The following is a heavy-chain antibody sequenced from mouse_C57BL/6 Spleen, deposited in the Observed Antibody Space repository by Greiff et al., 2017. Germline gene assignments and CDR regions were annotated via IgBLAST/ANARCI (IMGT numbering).Heavy chain of an antibody. V-gene: IGHV1-22*01. J-gene: IGHJ2*01. CDR1: GYTFTDYN. Sequence: EVKVVESGPELVKPGASVKMSCKASGYTFTDYNMHWVKQSHGKSLEWIGYINPNNGGTSYNQKFKGKATLTVNKSSSTAYMELRSLTSEDSAVYDCARTGFYDYGYYFDYWGQGTTLTVSS. D-gene: IGHD2-4*01. CDR2: INPNNGGT. CDR3: ARTGFYDYGYYFDY.